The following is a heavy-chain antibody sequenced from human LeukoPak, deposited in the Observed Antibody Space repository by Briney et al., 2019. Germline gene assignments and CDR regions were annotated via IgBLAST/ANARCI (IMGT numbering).Heavy chain of an antibody. J-gene: IGHJ6*03. CDR1: GGTFSSYA. Sequence: SVKVSCEASGGTFSSYAISWVRQAPGQGLEWMGGIIPIFGTANYAQKFQGRVTITADESTSTAYMELSSLRSEDTAVYYCARAPSYYDFWSGYRGYYYYYYMDVWGKGTTVTVSS. CDR2: IIPIFGTA. CDR3: ARAPSYYDFWSGYRGYYYYYYMDV. V-gene: IGHV1-69*13. D-gene: IGHD3-3*01.